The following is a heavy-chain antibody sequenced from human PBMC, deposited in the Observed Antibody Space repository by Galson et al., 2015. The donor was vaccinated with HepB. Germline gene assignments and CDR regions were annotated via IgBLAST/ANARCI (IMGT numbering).Heavy chain of an antibody. CDR2: IKQDGSEK. J-gene: IGHJ4*02. CDR3: AMSHDETSAYRPADY. D-gene: IGHD3-22*01. Sequence: SLRLSCAASGFTFSSHWMSWVRQAPGKGLEWVAKIKQDGSEKYYVDSVKGRFTISRDNAKNSLYLQMNSLRAEDTAVYYCAMSHDETSAYRPADYWGQGILVIVSS. CDR1: GFTFSSHW. V-gene: IGHV3-7*01.